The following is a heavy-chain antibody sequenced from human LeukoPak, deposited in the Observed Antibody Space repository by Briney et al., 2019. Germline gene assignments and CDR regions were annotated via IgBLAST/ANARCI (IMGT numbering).Heavy chain of an antibody. D-gene: IGHD6-25*01. CDR3: ARPYAAAPLDAFDI. J-gene: IGHJ3*02. CDR2: IDPNSGGT. Sequence: ASVKVSCKSSGYTFTGYYMHWVRQAPGQGLEWMGWIDPNSGGTNYAQKFQGRVTMTRDTSISTAYMELSRLRSDDTAVYYCARPYAAAPLDAFDIWGQGTVVTVSS. V-gene: IGHV1-2*02. CDR1: GYTFTGYY.